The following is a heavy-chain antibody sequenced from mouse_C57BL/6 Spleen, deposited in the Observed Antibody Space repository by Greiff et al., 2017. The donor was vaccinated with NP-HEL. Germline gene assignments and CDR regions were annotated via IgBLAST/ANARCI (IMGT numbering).Heavy chain of an antibody. CDR1: GFTFSDYG. Sequence: EVMLVESGGGLVQPGGSLKLSCAASGFTFSDYGMAWVRQAPRKGPEWVAFISNLAYSIYYADTVTGRFTISRENAKNTLYLEMSSRRSEDTAMYYCARREVTGAMDYWGQGTSVTVSS. V-gene: IGHV5-15*01. CDR3: ARREVTGAMDY. J-gene: IGHJ4*01. CDR2: ISNLAYSI. D-gene: IGHD2-2*01.